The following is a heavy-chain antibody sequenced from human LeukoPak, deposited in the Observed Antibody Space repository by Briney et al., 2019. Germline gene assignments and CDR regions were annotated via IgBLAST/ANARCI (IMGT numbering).Heavy chain of an antibody. V-gene: IGHV3-23*01. D-gene: IGHD1-26*01. CDR1: GFIFSSYA. CDR2: FSGSGGST. Sequence: PGGSLRLSCAASGFIFSSYAMSWVRQAPGKGLERVSSFSGSGGSTYYAGSVKGRFTISRDNSKNTLYLQMNSLKDEDTAVYYCAKGSGNYWWGNYFDYWGQGTLVTVSS. J-gene: IGHJ4*02. CDR3: AKGSGNYWWGNYFDY.